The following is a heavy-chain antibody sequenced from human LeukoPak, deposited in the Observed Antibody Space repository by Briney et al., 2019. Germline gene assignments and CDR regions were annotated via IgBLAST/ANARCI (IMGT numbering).Heavy chain of an antibody. CDR2: IYYSGST. CDR1: GGSISSYY. V-gene: IGHV4-59*08. D-gene: IGHD5-12*01. J-gene: IGHJ4*02. Sequence: PSETLSLTCTVSGGSISSYYWSWIRQPPGKGLEGIGYIYYSGSTNYNPSLKSRVTISVDTSKTQFSLKLSSVTAADTAVYYCARERGYSGYTDFYFDYWGQGTLVTVSS. CDR3: ARERGYSGYTDFYFDY.